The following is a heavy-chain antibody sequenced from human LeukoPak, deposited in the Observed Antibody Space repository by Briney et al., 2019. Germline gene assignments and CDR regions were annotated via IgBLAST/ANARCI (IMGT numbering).Heavy chain of an antibody. CDR1: GFTFSSYG. Sequence: GGSLRLSCAASGFTFSSYGMHWVRQAPGKGLEWVAVISYGGSNKYYADSVKGRFTISRDNSKNTLYLQMNSLRAEDTAVYYCAKDLTYRFGELSDYWGQGTLVTVSS. J-gene: IGHJ4*02. CDR3: AKDLTYRFGELSDY. CDR2: ISYGGSNK. V-gene: IGHV3-30*18. D-gene: IGHD3-10*01.